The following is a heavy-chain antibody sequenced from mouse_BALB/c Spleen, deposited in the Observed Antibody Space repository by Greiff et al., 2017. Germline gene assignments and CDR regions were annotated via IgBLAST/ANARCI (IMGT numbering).Heavy chain of an antibody. V-gene: IGHV1-18*01. CDR1: GYTFTEYT. CDR2: INPNNGGT. J-gene: IGHJ2*01. Sequence: EVQVVESGPELVKPGASVKISCKTSGYTFTEYTMHWVKQSHGKSLEWIGGINPNNGGTSYNQKFKGKATLTVDKSSSTAYMELRSLTSEDSAVYYCARGASITTAFDYWGQGTTLTVSS. CDR3: ARGASITTAFDY. D-gene: IGHD1-1*01.